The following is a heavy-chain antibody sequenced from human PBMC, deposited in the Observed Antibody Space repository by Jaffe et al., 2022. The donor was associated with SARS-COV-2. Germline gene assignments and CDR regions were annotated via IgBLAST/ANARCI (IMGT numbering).Heavy chain of an antibody. V-gene: IGHV5-51*01. CDR3: ARLWSRVFYENIRQGAFDF. Sequence: EVQLVQSGAEVKKPGESLRISCRGSGYNFAISWIGWVRQMPGKGLELMGIIYPGDSDTRYSPSFQGQVTISADRSVNTAYLQWNSLKASDSGLYFCARLWSRVFYENIRQGAFDFWGQGTVVTVSS. CDR2: IYPGDSDT. J-gene: IGHJ3*01. D-gene: IGHD3-16*01. CDR1: GYNFAISW.